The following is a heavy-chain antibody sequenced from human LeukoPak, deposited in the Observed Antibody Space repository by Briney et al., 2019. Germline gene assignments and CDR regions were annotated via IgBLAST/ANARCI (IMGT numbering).Heavy chain of an antibody. D-gene: IGHD2-15*01. CDR1: GFSISSDDC. Sequence: PSETLSLTCLVSGFSISSDDCWGWIRQPPGKGLEWIGSISNRGSPYYNPSLKSRVTMSVDTPNNHFSLRLSSVTAADTVVYYCVRDGGFYYTASPNSWFDPWGQGTLVTVSS. CDR3: VRDGGFYYTASPNSWFDP. V-gene: IGHV4-38-2*02. CDR2: ISNRGSP. J-gene: IGHJ5*02.